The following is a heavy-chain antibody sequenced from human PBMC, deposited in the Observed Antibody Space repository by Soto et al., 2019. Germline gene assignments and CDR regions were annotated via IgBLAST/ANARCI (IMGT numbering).Heavy chain of an antibody. J-gene: IGHJ6*03. CDR1: GFTFSGSA. V-gene: IGHV3-73*01. CDR3: TKKMSPLMDV. CDR2: IRTKANSYAT. Sequence: GGSLRLSCAASGFTFSGSAMHWVRPASGKGLEWVGRIRTKANSYATAYAASVKGRFTISRDDSKNTAYLQMDSLKTEDTAVYYCTKKMSPLMDVWGKGTTVTVSS.